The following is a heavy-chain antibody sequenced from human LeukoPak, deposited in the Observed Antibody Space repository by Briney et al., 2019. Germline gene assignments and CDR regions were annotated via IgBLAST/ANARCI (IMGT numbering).Heavy chain of an antibody. CDR1: GFTFSSYG. V-gene: IGHV3-33*01. J-gene: IGHJ4*02. CDR3: ARGGAYYFGY. Sequence: GRSLRLSCAASGFTFSSYGMHWVRQAPGKGLEWVAVIWYDGSNKYYADSVKGRFTISRDNSKNTLYLQINSLRAEDTAVYYCARGGAYYFGYWGQGTLVTVSS. CDR2: IWYDGSNK. D-gene: IGHD1-26*01.